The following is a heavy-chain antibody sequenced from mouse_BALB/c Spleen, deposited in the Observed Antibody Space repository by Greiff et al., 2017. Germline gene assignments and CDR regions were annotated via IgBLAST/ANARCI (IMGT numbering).Heavy chain of an antibody. CDR1: GFTFSSYA. Sequence: DVMLVESGGGLVKPGGSLKLSCAASGFTFSSYAMSWVRQTPEKRLEWVASISSGGSTYYPDSVKGRFTISRDNARNILYLQMSSLRSEDTAMYYCARVHYYGHWYFDVWGAGTTVTVSS. CDR2: ISSGGST. D-gene: IGHD1-2*01. J-gene: IGHJ1*01. V-gene: IGHV5-6-5*01. CDR3: ARVHYYGHWYFDV.